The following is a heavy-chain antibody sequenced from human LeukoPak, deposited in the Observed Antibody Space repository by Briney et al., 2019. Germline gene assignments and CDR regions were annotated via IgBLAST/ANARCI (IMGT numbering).Heavy chain of an antibody. Sequence: SETLSLTCAVSGGSISSSNWWSWVRQPPGKGLEWIGEIYHSGSTNYNPSLKSRVTISVDKSKNQFSLKLSSVTAAGTAVYYCARTSPGGYDYNYWGQGTLVTVSS. CDR1: GGSISSSNW. V-gene: IGHV4-4*02. J-gene: IGHJ4*02. D-gene: IGHD5-12*01. CDR2: IYHSGST. CDR3: ARTSPGGYDYNY.